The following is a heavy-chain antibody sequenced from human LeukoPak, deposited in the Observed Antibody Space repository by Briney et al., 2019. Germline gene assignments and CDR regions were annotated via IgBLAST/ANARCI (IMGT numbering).Heavy chain of an antibody. CDR1: GFTFSSYA. Sequence: GRSLRLSCAASGFTFSSYAMHWVRQAPGKGLEWVAVISHDGSNKYYADSVKGRFTISRDNSKNTLYLQMNSLRAEDTAVYYCASDNYDILTGYYTGPDYWGQGTLVTVSS. D-gene: IGHD3-9*01. CDR2: ISHDGSNK. V-gene: IGHV3-30*04. J-gene: IGHJ4*02. CDR3: ASDNYDILTGYYTGPDY.